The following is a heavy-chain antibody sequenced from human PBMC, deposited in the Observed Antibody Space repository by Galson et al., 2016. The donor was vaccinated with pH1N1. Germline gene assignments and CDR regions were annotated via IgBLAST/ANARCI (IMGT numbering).Heavy chain of an antibody. V-gene: IGHV3-9*01. J-gene: IGHJ4*02. CDR3: YKGQYDDYVSWLYIDY. D-gene: IGHD4-17*01. CDR1: GFTFDDYA. CDR2: ISWSSGSK. Sequence: SLRLSCAASGFTFDDYAMHWVRQAPGKGLEWVSGISWSSGSKGYADSVKGRFTISRDNAKNPLYRQMNSLRTEDTAFYYCYKGQYDDYVSWLYIDYWGQGTLVSVSS.